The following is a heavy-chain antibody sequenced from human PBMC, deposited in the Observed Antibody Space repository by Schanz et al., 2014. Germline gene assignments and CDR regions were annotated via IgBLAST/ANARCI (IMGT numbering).Heavy chain of an antibody. CDR1: GGSISSFY. Sequence: QVQLQESGPGLVKSSETLSLTCTVSGGSISSFYWGWIRQPAGKGLEWIGRIYTSGSTNYNPSLKSRVTMSLDTSKNQFSLKLSSVSAADTAVYYCARDRGYDFSFDPWGQGTLVTVSS. CDR3: ARDRGYDFSFDP. CDR2: IYTSGST. J-gene: IGHJ5*02. D-gene: IGHD3-3*01. V-gene: IGHV4-4*07.